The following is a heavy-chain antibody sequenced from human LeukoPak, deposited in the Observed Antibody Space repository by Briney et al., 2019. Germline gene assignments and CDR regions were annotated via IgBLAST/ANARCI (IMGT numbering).Heavy chain of an antibody. CDR1: GFTFDDYA. V-gene: IGHV3-9*01. CDR3: AKDMSSSWSRGWFDP. Sequence: QSGGSLRLSCAASGFTFDDYAMHWVRQAPGKGLEWVSGISWNSGSIGYADSVEGRFTISRDNAKNSLYLQMNSLRAEDTALYYCAKDMSSSWSRGWFDPWGQGTLVTVSS. J-gene: IGHJ5*02. D-gene: IGHD6-13*01. CDR2: ISWNSGSI.